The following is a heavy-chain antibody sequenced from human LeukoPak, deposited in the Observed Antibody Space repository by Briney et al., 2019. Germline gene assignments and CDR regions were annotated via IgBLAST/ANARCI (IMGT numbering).Heavy chain of an antibody. V-gene: IGHV3-7*01. CDR2: IKQDGSEK. J-gene: IGHJ4*02. CDR1: GFTVSSYW. Sequence: GRSLRLSCAASGFTVSSYWMSWVRQAPGKGLGWVADIKQDGSEKYYVASVKGRFTISRDNAKNSLYRQINSLRAEDPAVYYCARVYYDSSGPVHFDYWGQGTLVTVSS. D-gene: IGHD3-22*01. CDR3: ARVYYDSSGPVHFDY.